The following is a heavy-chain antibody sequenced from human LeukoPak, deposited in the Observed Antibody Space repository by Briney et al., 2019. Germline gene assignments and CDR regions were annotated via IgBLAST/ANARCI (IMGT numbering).Heavy chain of an antibody. D-gene: IGHD6-13*01. Sequence: KTSETLSLTCAVYGGSFSGYYWSWIRQPPGKGLEWIGEINHSGSTNYNPSLKSRVTISVDTSKNQFSLKLSSVTAADTAVYYCASGAYSSHWGQGTLVTVSS. CDR3: ASGAYSSH. CDR1: GGSFSGYY. CDR2: INHSGST. V-gene: IGHV4-34*01. J-gene: IGHJ4*02.